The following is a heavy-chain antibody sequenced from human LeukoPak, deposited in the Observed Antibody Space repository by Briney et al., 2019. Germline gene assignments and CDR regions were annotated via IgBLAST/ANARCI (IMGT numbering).Heavy chain of an antibody. J-gene: IGHJ6*02. CDR2: IYYSGST. D-gene: IGHD5-12*01. CDR3: ARERYSGYDYYYYYGMDA. CDR1: GGSISSGVYY. Sequence: SQTLSLTCTVSGGSISSGVYYWSWIRQHPGKGLEWIGYIYYSGSTYYNPSLKSRVTISVDTSKNQFSLKLSSVTAADTAVYYCARERYSGYDYYYYYGMDAWGQGTTVTVSS. V-gene: IGHV4-31*03.